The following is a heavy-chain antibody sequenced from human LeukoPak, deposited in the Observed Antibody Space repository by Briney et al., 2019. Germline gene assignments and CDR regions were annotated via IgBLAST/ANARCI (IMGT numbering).Heavy chain of an antibody. CDR2: LSYAERNE. Sequence: PGGSLRLSCAASGFTFSSYNIHWVRHAPGKGLEWVAVLSYAERNEYYADSVKGRFTISRDNSKNTVYLQMNSLRGDDTAVYYCAREWSSGWYDYWGQGTLVTVSS. CDR3: AREWSSGWYDY. D-gene: IGHD6-19*01. J-gene: IGHJ4*02. V-gene: IGHV3-30*03. CDR1: GFTFSSYN.